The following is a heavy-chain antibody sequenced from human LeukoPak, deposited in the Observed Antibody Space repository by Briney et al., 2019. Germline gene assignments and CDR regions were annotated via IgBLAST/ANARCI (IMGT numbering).Heavy chain of an antibody. V-gene: IGHV3-48*03. Sequence: QPGGSLRLSCAASGFTFSSYGMNWVRQAPGKGLEWFSYISDSSSTIYYADSVKGRLTISRDNAKNSLYLQMNSLRAEDTAVYYCARWGATGYGDYWGQGTLVTVSS. CDR2: ISDSSSTI. D-gene: IGHD3-9*01. J-gene: IGHJ4*02. CDR3: ARWGATGYGDY. CDR1: GFTFSSYG.